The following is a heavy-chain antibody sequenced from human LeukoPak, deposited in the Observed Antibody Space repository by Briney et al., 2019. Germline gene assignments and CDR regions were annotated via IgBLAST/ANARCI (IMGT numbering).Heavy chain of an antibody. D-gene: IGHD5-18*01. CDR1: GGSISNYY. CDR2: IYYSGST. J-gene: IGHJ6*02. CDR3: ATGYSYVYYYYAMDV. V-gene: IGHV4-59*01. Sequence: SETLSLTCTVSGGSISNYYWTWIRQPPGKGLEWIGYIYYSGSTNYNPSLKSRVTISVDTSKNQFSLKLNSVTAADTAVYYCATGYSYVYYYYAMDVWGQGTTVTVSS.